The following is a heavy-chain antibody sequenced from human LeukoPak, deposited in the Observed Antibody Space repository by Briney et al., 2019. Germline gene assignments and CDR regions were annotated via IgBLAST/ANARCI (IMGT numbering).Heavy chain of an antibody. CDR2: ISGSGGST. CDR1: GFTFSSYA. CDR3: AKDRLGWFGELSLRYYFDY. Sequence: GGSLRLSCAASGFTFSSYAMSWVRQAPGKGLEWVSAISGSGGSTYYADSVKGRFTISRDNSKNTLYLQMNSLRAEDTAVYYCAKDRLGWFGELSLRYYFDYWGQGTLVTVSS. D-gene: IGHD3-10*01. J-gene: IGHJ4*02. V-gene: IGHV3-23*01.